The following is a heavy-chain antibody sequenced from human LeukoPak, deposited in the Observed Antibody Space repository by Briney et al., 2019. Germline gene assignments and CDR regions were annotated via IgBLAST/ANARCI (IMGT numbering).Heavy chain of an antibody. D-gene: IGHD3-22*01. Sequence: ASVKVSCKVSGYTLTELSMHWVRQAPGKGLEWMGGFDPEDGETIYAQKFQGRVTMTEDTSTDTAYMELSSLRSEDTAVYYCATGPPVLYDSSGYRSYYYYYYMDVWGKGTTVTVSS. J-gene: IGHJ6*03. V-gene: IGHV1-24*01. CDR2: FDPEDGET. CDR3: ATGPPVLYDSSGYRSYYYYYYMDV. CDR1: GYTLTELS.